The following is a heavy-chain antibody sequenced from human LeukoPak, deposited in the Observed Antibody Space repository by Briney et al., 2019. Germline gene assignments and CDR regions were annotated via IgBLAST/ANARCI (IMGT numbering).Heavy chain of an antibody. V-gene: IGHV4-39*01. Sequence: SETLSLTCTVSGGSISSSSYYWGWIRQPPGKGLEWIGSIYYSGSTYYNPSLKSRVTISVDTSKNQFSLKLSSVTAADTAVYYCARQSDIVVVPAPVNWFDPWGQGTLVTVSS. CDR1: GGSISSSSYY. J-gene: IGHJ5*02. CDR3: ARQSDIVVVPAPVNWFDP. D-gene: IGHD2-2*01. CDR2: IYYSGST.